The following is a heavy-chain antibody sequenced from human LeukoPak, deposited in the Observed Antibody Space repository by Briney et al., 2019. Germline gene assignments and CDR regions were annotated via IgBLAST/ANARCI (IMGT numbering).Heavy chain of an antibody. J-gene: IGHJ4*02. CDR2: INAGNGNA. CDR3: ARGGYSSSWDFDY. Sequence: ASEKVTCKASGYTFTSYAMHWVRQAPGQRLEWMGWINAGNGNAKYSQKFQGRVTITRDTSASTAYMELSSLRSEDTAVYYCARGGYSSSWDFDYWGQGTLVTVSS. V-gene: IGHV1-3*01. CDR1: GYTFTSYA. D-gene: IGHD6-13*01.